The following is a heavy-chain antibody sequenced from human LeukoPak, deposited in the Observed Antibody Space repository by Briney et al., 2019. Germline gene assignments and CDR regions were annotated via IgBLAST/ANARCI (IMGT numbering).Heavy chain of an antibody. CDR2: IYYSGST. Sequence: SEAVSLTCTVSGGSISSYYCSWIRQPPGKGLEWIGYIYYSGSTNYNPSLKSRVTISVDTSKNQFSLKLSSVTAADTAVYYCARARSETGYSYGTYYFDYWGQGNLVTVSS. CDR1: GGSISSYY. CDR3: ARARSETGYSYGTYYFDY. J-gene: IGHJ4*02. V-gene: IGHV4-59*01. D-gene: IGHD5-18*01.